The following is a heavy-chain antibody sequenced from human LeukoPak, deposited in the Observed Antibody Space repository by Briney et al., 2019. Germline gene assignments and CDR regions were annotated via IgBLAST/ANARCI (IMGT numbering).Heavy chain of an antibody. CDR2: IYHSGSS. V-gene: IGHV4-38-2*01. D-gene: IGHD2-15*01. CDR1: GYSISSGYY. Sequence: SETLSLTCGVSGYSISSGYYWGWIRQPPEKGLEWIGSIYHSGSSHYNPSLKRRVTISLDTSKHQFSLKLSSVPAADTAVYYCARVLGYSRVDVWGKGATVTVSS. J-gene: IGHJ6*04. CDR3: ARVLGYSRVDV.